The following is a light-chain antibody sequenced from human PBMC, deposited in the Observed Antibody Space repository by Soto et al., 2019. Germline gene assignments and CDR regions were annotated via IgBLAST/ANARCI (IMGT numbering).Light chain of an antibody. V-gene: IGKV1-5*03. CDR3: QQYVTAFRA. Sequence: IPMTESPSSLPGSFGDRATLTCWASQTISSWLAWYQQKPGKAPKLLIYKASSLESGVPSRFSGSGSGTEFTLTISSLQPDDFATYYCQQYVTAFRAFGQGTKVDI. CDR1: QTISSW. CDR2: KAS. J-gene: IGKJ1*01.